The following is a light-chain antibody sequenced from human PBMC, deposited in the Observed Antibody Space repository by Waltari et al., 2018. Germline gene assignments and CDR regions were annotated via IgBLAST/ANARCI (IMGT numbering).Light chain of an antibody. CDR1: SNDIGLYDY. J-gene: IGLJ3*02. CDR3: SSYSRSSTLVV. V-gene: IGLV2-14*01. CDR2: DVS. Sequence: QSALTQPASVSGSPGQSITISCTGTSNDIGLYDYVSWYQQYPGKAPKLIIYDVSNRPSGVSNRFSGSKSGNTASLTISGLQAEDEADYYCSSYSRSSTLVVFGGGTKLTVL.